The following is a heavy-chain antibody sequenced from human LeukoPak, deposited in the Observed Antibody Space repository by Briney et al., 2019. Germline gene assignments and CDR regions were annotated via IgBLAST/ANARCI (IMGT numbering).Heavy chain of an antibody. CDR2: IKSKTDGGAT. CDR1: GFTFSNAW. J-gene: IGHJ3*02. D-gene: IGHD1-14*01. Sequence: GGSLRLSCAASGFTFSNAWMSWVRQAPGKGLEWVGRIKSKTDGGATDYAAPVKGRFTISRDDSKNTLYLQMNSLKTEDTAVYYCTTEAPGNAFDIWGQGTMVTVSS. CDR3: TTEAPGNAFDI. V-gene: IGHV3-15*01.